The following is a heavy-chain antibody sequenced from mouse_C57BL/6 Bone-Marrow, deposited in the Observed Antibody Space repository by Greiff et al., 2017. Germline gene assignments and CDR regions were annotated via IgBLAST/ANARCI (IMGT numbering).Heavy chain of an antibody. J-gene: IGHJ4*01. Sequence: EVHLVESGPGLAKPSQTLSLPCSVTGYSITSDYWNWFRKFPGNKLEYMWYISYRGSTYYNPSHKSRISITRDTSKNQYYLQLNSVTTEDTATYCCAREKIYYDYYYAMDYWGQGTSVTVSS. CDR3: AREKIYYDYYYAMDY. CDR1: GYSITSDY. D-gene: IGHD2-4*01. V-gene: IGHV3-8*01. CDR2: ISYRGST.